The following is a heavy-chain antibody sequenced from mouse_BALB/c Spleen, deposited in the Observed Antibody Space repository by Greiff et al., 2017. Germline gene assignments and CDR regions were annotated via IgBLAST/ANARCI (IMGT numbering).Heavy chain of an antibody. D-gene: IGHD1-1*01. J-gene: IGHJ1*01. CDR2: INPSNGGT. CDR3: TSLYYGSSYWYFDV. CDR1: GYTFTSYY. Sequence: VQLQQPGAELVKPGASVKLSCKASGYTFTSYYMYWVKQRPGQGLEWIGGINPSNGGTNFNEKFKSKATLTVDKSSSTAYMQLSSLTSEDSAVYYCTSLYYGSSYWYFDVWGAGTTVTVSS. V-gene: IGHV1S81*02.